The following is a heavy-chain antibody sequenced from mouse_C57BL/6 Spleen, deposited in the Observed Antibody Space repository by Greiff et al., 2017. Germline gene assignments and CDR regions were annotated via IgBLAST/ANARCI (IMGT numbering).Heavy chain of an antibody. CDR2: IYPGDGDT. Sequence: QVQLQQSGPELVKPGASVKISCKASGYAFSSSWMNWVKQRPGKGLEWIGRIYPGDGDTNYNGKFKGKATLTADKSSSTAYMQLSSLTSEDSAVYVCARSSNYETPWFADWGQGTLVTVSA. D-gene: IGHD2-5*01. J-gene: IGHJ3*01. CDR1: GYAFSSSW. CDR3: ARSSNYETPWFAD. V-gene: IGHV1-82*01.